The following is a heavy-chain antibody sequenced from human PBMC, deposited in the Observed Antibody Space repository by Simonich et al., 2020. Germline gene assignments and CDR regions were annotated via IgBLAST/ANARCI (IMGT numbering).Heavy chain of an antibody. CDR2: INHSGST. Sequence: QVQLQQWGAGLLKPSETLSLTCAVYGGSFSGYCWSWIRQPPGKGLEWIGEINHSGSTNYNPYLKSRVTISVDTSKNQCSLTLSSVTAADTAVYYCARDRVRDGYPAGDVDVWGQGTTVTVSS. CDR3: ARDRVRDGYPAGDVDV. CDR1: GGSFSGYC. V-gene: IGHV4-34*01. D-gene: IGHD5-12*01. J-gene: IGHJ6*02.